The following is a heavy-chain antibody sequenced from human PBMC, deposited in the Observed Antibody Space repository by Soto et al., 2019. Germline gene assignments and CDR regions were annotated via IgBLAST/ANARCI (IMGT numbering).Heavy chain of an antibody. D-gene: IGHD2-15*01. CDR1: GAPFSGHW. CDR2: IKSKKDGGTI. V-gene: IGHV3-15*01. CDR3: TAETYCGGGSCPEY. J-gene: IGHJ4*02. Sequence: EVQLVESGGGLVEPGGSLRLTCAVSGAPFSGHWMSWVRQAPGKGLEWVARIKSKKDGGTIEYAAPVKGRLTISRDDARNTLYLQMNRLKTEDTAIYYCTAETYCGGGSCPEYWGQGTLVTVSS.